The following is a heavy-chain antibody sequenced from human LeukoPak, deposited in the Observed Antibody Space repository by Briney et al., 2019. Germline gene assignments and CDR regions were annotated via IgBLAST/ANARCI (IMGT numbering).Heavy chain of an antibody. CDR2: INSDGSST. CDR3: AREGGYSSSLLY. D-gene: IGHD6-13*01. Sequence: GGSLRLSCAASGFTFSSYWMHWVRQAPGKGLVWVSRINSDGSSTSYADSVKGRFTISRDNAKNTLYLQMNSLRAVDTAVYYCAREGGYSSSLLYWGQGTLVTVSS. V-gene: IGHV3-74*01. J-gene: IGHJ4*02. CDR1: GFTFSSYW.